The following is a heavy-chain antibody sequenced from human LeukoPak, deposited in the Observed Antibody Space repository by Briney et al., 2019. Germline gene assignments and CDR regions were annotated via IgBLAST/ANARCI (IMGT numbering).Heavy chain of an antibody. V-gene: IGHV3-30*18. CDR3: AKDYSNYCDY. CDR1: GFTFSSYG. Sequence: GRSLRLSCAASGFTFSSYGMHWVRQAPGKWLEWVAVISYDGSNKYYADSVKGRFTISRDNSKNTLYLQMNSLRAEDTAVYYCAKDYSNYCDYWGQGTLVTVSS. D-gene: IGHD4-11*01. J-gene: IGHJ4*02. CDR2: ISYDGSNK.